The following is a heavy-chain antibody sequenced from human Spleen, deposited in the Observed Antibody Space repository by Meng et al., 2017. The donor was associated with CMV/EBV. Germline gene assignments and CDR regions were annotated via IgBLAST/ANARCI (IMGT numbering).Heavy chain of an antibody. J-gene: IGHJ4*02. V-gene: IGHV1-18*01. D-gene: IGHD3-22*01. CDR2: ISAYNGNT. CDR1: GYTFTSYG. CDR3: ARERGDSSGSVDY. Sequence: QDRLVRSVSEVKMPWVSLKASCKASGYTFTSYGISWVRQAPGQGLEWMGWISAYNGNTNYAQKLQGRVTMTTDTSTSTAYMELRSLRSDDTAVYYCARERGDSSGSVDYWGQGTLVTVSS.